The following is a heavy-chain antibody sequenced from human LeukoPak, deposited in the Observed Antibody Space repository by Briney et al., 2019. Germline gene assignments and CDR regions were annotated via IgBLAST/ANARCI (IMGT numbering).Heavy chain of an antibody. CDR1: GFTFPTCA. D-gene: IGHD3-9*01. CDR3: AKDSTGYSLSDFDY. J-gene: IGHJ4*02. V-gene: IGHV3-23*01. CDR2: ISSSGGST. Sequence: GGSLRLSCAAFGFTFPTCAMNWVRQAPGKGLEWVSAISSSGGSTYYADFVKGRFTISRDNSKNTLYLQMNSLRAEDTAVYYCAKDSTGYSLSDFDYWGQGTLVTVSS.